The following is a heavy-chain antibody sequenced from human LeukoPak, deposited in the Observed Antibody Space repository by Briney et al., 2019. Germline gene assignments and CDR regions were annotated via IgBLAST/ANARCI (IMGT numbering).Heavy chain of an antibody. CDR2: VDPEDGET. J-gene: IGHJ5*02. CDR3: ATEGCSGGSCYPTGWFDP. D-gene: IGHD2-15*01. V-gene: IGHV1-69-2*01. CDR1: GYTFTDYY. Sequence: ASVKVSCKVSGYTFTDYYMHWVQQAPGKGLEWMGLVDPEDGETIYAEKLQGRATITADTSTDTAYMELSSLRSEDTAVYYCATEGCSGGSCYPTGWFDPWGQGTLVTVSS.